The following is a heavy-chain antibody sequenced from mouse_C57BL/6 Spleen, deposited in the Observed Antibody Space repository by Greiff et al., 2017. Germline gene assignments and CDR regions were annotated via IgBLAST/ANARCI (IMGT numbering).Heavy chain of an antibody. CDR2: ISSGGDYI. CDR3: TGGSSHAWFAY. Sequence: DVMLVESGEGLVKPGGSLKLSCAASGFTFSSYAMSWVRQTPEKRLEWVAYISSGGDYIYYADTVKGRFTISRDNARNTLYLQMSSLKSEDTAMYYCTGGSSHAWFAYWGQGTLVTVSA. D-gene: IGHD1-1*01. J-gene: IGHJ3*01. V-gene: IGHV5-9-1*02. CDR1: GFTFSSYA.